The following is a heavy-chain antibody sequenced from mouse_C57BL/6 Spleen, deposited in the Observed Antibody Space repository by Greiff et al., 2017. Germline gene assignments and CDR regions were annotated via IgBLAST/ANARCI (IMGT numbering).Heavy chain of an antibody. CDR3: ARERYYYGSSPLDY. D-gene: IGHD1-1*01. CDR1: GYSITSGYY. V-gene: IGHV3-6*01. Sequence: EVKLMESGPGLVKPSQSLSLTCSVTGYSITSGYYWNWIRQFPGNKLEWMGYISYDGSNNYNPSLKNRISITRDTSKNQFFLKLNSVTTEDTATYYCARERYYYGSSPLDYWGQGTSVTVSS. J-gene: IGHJ4*01. CDR2: ISYDGSN.